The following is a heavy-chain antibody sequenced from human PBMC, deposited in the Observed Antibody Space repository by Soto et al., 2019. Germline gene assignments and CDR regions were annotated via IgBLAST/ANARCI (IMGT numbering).Heavy chain of an antibody. Sequence: SETLSLTCAVSGGSISSGDYSWSWIRQPPGKGLEWIGYIYHSGSTYYNPSLKSRVTISVDRSKNQFSLKLSSVTAADTAVYYCARWWMYGARFDPWGQGTLVTVSS. CDR1: GGSISSGDYS. CDR3: ARWWMYGARFDP. CDR2: IYHSGST. J-gene: IGHJ5*02. V-gene: IGHV4-30-2*01. D-gene: IGHD2-8*01.